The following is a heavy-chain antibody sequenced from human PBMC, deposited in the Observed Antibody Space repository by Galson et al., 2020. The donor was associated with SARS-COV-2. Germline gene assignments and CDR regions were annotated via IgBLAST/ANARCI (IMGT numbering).Heavy chain of an antibody. CDR3: ARDLEDGDCLDY. V-gene: IGHV3-7*01. CDR2: IKQDGSEK. J-gene: IGHJ4*02. Sequence: QLGESLKISCAASGFTFSSYWMSWVRQAPGKGLEWVANIKQDGSEKYYVDSVKGRFTISRDNAKNSLYLQMNSLRAEDTAVYYCARDLEDGDCLDYWGQGTLVTVSS. D-gene: IGHD2-21*02. CDR1: GFTFSSYW.